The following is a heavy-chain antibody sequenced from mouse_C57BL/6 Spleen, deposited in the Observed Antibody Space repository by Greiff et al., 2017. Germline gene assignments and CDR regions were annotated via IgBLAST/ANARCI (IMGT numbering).Heavy chain of an antibody. Sequence: EVQLQQSGPELVKPGASVKLSCKASGYTFTDYNMDWVKQSHGKSLEWIGDINPNNGGTIYNQKFKGKATMTVDKSSSTAYMELRSLTSEDTAVYYCADGVTTSFAYWGQGTLVTVSA. D-gene: IGHD2-12*01. V-gene: IGHV1-18*01. CDR1: GYTFTDYN. J-gene: IGHJ3*01. CDR2: INPNNGGT. CDR3: ADGVTTSFAY.